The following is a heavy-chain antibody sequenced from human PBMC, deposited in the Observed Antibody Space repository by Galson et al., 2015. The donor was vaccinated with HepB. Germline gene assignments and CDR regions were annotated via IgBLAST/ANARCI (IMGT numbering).Heavy chain of an antibody. CDR3: ASPPNSGYDRGAFDI. Sequence: SVKVSCKASGGTFSSYAISWVRQAPGQGLEWMGGIIPIFGTANYAQKFQGRVTITADESTSTAYMELSSLRSEDTAVYYCASPPNSGYDRGAFDIWGQGTMVTVSS. V-gene: IGHV1-69*13. CDR2: IIPIFGTA. CDR1: GGTFSSYA. D-gene: IGHD5-12*01. J-gene: IGHJ3*02.